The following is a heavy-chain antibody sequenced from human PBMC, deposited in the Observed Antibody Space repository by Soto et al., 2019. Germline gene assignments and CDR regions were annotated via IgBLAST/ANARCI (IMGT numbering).Heavy chain of an antibody. V-gene: IGHV3-33*01. D-gene: IGHD3-3*01. Sequence: GESLRISSTASVFNSSSYGRHWVRQAPGKRLEWVAVIWYDGSNKYYADSVKGRFTISRDNSKNTLYLQMNSLRAEDTAVYYCARDLATSGYYGYYYYGMDVWGQGTTVTVSS. J-gene: IGHJ6*02. CDR3: ARDLATSGYYGYYYYGMDV. CDR1: VFNSSSYG. CDR2: IWYDGSNK.